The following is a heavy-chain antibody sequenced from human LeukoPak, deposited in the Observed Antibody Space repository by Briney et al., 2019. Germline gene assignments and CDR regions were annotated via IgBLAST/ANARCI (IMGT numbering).Heavy chain of an antibody. CDR1: GGSISTYY. CDR2: IYYSGST. V-gene: IGHV4-59*01. D-gene: IGHD3-22*01. J-gene: IGHJ4*02. Sequence: SELLSISCTFAGGSISTYYWSWIRQPPREGVEWSVHIYYSGSTTYNPSLMKRVTIAVDTSKNHFSLKLSSVTAADTAVYYCTRKYDSSCYTTFGYWGRGALVTVSS. CDR3: TRKYDSSCYTTFGY.